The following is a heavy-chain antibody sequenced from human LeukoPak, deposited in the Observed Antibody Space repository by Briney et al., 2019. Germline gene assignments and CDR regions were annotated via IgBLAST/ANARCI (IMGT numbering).Heavy chain of an antibody. CDR3: ARRGPLWFGGIYYYYMDV. D-gene: IGHD3-10*01. V-gene: IGHV4-39*01. J-gene: IGHJ6*03. CDR1: GGSISSSSYY. CDR2: IYYSGST. Sequence: PSETLSLTCTVSGGSISSSSYYWGWIRQPPGKGLEWIGSIYYSGSTYYNPSLKSRVTISVDTSKNQFSLKLSSVTAADTAVYYCARRGPLWFGGIYYYYMDVWGKGTTVTVSS.